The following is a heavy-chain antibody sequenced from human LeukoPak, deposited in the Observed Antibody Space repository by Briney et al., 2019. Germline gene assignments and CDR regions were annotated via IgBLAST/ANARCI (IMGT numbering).Heavy chain of an antibody. CDR2: MYNGGST. CDR3: AKDLQSNGGYVAIDY. CDR1: GFTVSNSY. D-gene: IGHD6-25*01. Sequence: SGGSLRLSCAASGFTVSNSYMSWVRQAPGKGLEWVSVMYNGGSTFYADSVKGRFTITRDSSQNTMFLQMNSLRPEDTAVYYCAKDLQSNGGYVAIDYWGQGTLVTVSS. J-gene: IGHJ4*02. V-gene: IGHV3-66*01.